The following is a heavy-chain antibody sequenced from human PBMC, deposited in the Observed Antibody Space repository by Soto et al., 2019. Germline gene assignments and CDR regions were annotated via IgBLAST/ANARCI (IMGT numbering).Heavy chain of an antibody. CDR3: AKDLSRTGIEDVFES. J-gene: IGHJ3*02. V-gene: IGHV3-23*01. Sequence: PGGSLRLSCAASGFTFRNYAMSWVRQAPGKGLEWVSALTDSGGNKYHADSVKGRFTISRDNSKDTLYLQMNSLRAEDTAVYYCAKDLSRTGIEDVFESWGQGTSVTVAS. CDR1: GFTFRNYA. CDR2: LTDSGGNK. D-gene: IGHD6-13*01.